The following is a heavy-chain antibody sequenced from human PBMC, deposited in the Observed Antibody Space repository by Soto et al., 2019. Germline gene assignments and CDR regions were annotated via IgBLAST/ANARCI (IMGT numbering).Heavy chain of an antibody. D-gene: IGHD1-20*01. CDR1: GFSLNTDGEG. J-gene: IGHJ4*02. V-gene: IGHV2-5*02. CDR2: IYWDDDE. Sequence: QITLKGSGPTQVKPTQTLTLTCSFSGFSLNTDGEGVGWVRQPPGEALEWLALIYWDDDERYSPSLKTRLTITKDPSKNQVVLIMTNMDPVDTATYYCAHSRNRITEDAQVGDFDYWGQGTLVTVSS. CDR3: AHSRNRITEDAQVGDFDY.